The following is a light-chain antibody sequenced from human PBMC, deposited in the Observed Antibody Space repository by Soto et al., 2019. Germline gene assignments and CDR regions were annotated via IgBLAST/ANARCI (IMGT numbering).Light chain of an antibody. CDR3: QQYNNWPPYT. Sequence: EIVMTQSPATLSVSPWERATLSCRASQSVSNNLAWYQQKPGQAPRLLIYGASTRATGIPTRFSGSGSGTEYSLTINSLQSEDFAVYYCQQYNNWPPYTFGQGTRLEIK. J-gene: IGKJ2*01. CDR2: GAS. V-gene: IGKV3-15*01. CDR1: QSVSNN.